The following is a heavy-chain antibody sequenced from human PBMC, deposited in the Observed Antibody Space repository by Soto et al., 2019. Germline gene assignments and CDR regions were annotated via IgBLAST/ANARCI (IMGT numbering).Heavy chain of an antibody. J-gene: IGHJ6*02. CDR2: IYYSGST. V-gene: IGHV4-39*01. Sequence: QLQLQESGPGLVKPSETLSLTCTVSGGSISSSSYYWGWIRQPPGKGLEWIGSIYYSGSTHYNPSLKSRVTLXVXTTXNQFSLKLSSVTAADTAMYYCASQQLVHYYYGMDVWGQGTTVTVSS. D-gene: IGHD6-13*01. CDR1: GGSISSSSYY. CDR3: ASQQLVHYYYGMDV.